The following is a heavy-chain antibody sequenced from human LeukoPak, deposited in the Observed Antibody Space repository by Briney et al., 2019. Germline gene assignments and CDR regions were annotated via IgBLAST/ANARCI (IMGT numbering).Heavy chain of an antibody. Sequence: SETLSLTCTVSGGSISSYYLSWIRQPPGKGLEWIGYIYYSGSTNYNPSLKSRVTISADTSKSQFSLKLSSVTAADTAVYYCARVGYYYGMDVWGQGTTVTVSS. J-gene: IGHJ6*02. CDR2: IYYSGST. V-gene: IGHV4-59*01. CDR1: GGSISSYY. CDR3: ARVGYYYGMDV.